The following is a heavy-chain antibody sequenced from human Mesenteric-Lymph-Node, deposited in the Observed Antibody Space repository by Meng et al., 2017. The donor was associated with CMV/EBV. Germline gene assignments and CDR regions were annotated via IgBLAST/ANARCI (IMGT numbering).Heavy chain of an antibody. CDR2: IYRGDNT. CDR3: TGGSVSNPNLDY. D-gene: IGHD3-10*01. V-gene: IGHV3-66*01. CDR1: GFNVRDKY. J-gene: IGHJ4*02. Sequence: EVRLVVSGGGLVQPGGSLRLSCAASGFNVRDKYMSWVRQAPGKGLEWVCIIYRGDNTYYIDSVKDRFTVSRDNSKNTMYLQMNSLRVEDTAVYYCTGGSVSNPNLDYWGQGTLVTVSS.